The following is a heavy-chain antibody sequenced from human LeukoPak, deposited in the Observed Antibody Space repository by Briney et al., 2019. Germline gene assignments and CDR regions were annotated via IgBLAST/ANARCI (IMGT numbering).Heavy chain of an antibody. CDR2: IKQDGSEX. CDR3: ARGLLAAAGIDY. CDR1: GFXXSXYW. D-gene: IGHD6-13*01. Sequence: PGGSLRLSCAASGFXXSXYWMSXVXXXXXXXXEXVANIKQDGSEXNYVDSVKGRFTISRDDAKKSLYLQMNSLRAEDTAVYYCARGLLAAAGIDYWGQGALVTVSS. V-gene: IGHV3-7*04. J-gene: IGHJ4*02.